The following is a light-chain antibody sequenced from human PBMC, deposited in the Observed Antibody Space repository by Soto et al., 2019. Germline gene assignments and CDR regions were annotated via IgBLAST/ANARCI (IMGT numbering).Light chain of an antibody. CDR3: AAWDDSLNGWV. J-gene: IGLJ3*02. Sequence: SYELTQPPAVSVAPGQTARITCGGDNIGSKSVHWYQQKPGQAPVLVVYNYRDRPSGVPDRFSGSKSGTSASLAINGLQPEDEADYYCAAWDDSLNGWVFGGGTKL. V-gene: IGLV3-21*02. CDR1: NIGSKS. CDR2: NYR.